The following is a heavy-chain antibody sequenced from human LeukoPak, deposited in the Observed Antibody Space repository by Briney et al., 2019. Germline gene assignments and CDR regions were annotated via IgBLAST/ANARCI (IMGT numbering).Heavy chain of an antibody. CDR2: ISGTGTTI. V-gene: IGHV3-48*04. J-gene: IGHJ5*01. Sequence: GGSLRLSCAASGFIFSSYGMNWVRQAPGKGLEWVSYISGTGTTIYYADSVKGRFTISRDNAKYSLHLQMDSLRADDTVVYSCARGGLGSWTFDSWGQGTLVTVSS. CDR3: ARGGLGSWTFDS. CDR1: GFIFSSYG. D-gene: IGHD3-10*01.